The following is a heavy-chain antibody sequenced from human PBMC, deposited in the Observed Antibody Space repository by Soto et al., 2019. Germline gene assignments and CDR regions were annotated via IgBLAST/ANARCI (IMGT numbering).Heavy chain of an antibody. D-gene: IGHD6-13*01. CDR1: GYSFSSYW. CDR3: ASIAAAGRTYYYYGMDV. V-gene: IGHV5-51*01. CDR2: IYPGDSDT. Sequence: PGESLKISCKGSGYSFSSYWIGWVRQMPGKGLEWMGLIYPGDSDTRYSPSFQGPVTISADKSISTAYLQWSSLKASDTAMYYCASIAAAGRTYYYYGMDVWGQGTTVTVSS. J-gene: IGHJ6*02.